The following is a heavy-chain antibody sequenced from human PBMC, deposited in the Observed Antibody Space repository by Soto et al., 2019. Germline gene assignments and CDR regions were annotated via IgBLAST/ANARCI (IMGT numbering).Heavy chain of an antibody. J-gene: IGHJ4*02. Sequence: GGALRLSCAAPGFTFSSYAMHWVRQAPGKGLEYVSAISSNGGYTYYANSLKGRFTISRDNSKNTLYLQMGSLRAEDMAVYYCARRDGYNFDYWGQGTLVTVSS. V-gene: IGHV3-64*01. CDR1: GFTFSSYA. CDR3: ARRDGYNFDY. D-gene: IGHD5-12*01. CDR2: ISSNGGYT.